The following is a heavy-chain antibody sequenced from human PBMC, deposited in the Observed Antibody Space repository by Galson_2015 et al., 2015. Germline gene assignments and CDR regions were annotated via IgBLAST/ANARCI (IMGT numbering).Heavy chain of an antibody. V-gene: IGHV1-58*02. CDR1: GYTFTSYD. Sequence: SVKVSCKASGYTFTSYDINWVRQARGQRLEWIGWIVVGSGNTNYAQKFQERVTITRDMSTSTAYMELSSLRSEDTAVYYCAAESPTLITTVTTTGAFNIGGQGTMVTVSS. CDR3: AAESPTLITTVTTTGAFNI. CDR2: IVVGSGNT. D-gene: IGHD4-17*01. J-gene: IGHJ3*02.